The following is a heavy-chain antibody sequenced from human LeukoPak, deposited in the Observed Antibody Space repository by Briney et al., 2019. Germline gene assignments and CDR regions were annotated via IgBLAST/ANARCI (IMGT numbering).Heavy chain of an antibody. CDR1: GFTFSGSA. J-gene: IGHJ4*02. D-gene: IGHD1-26*01. V-gene: IGHV3-73*01. Sequence: GGSLRLSCAASGFTFSGSAMHWVRQASGKGLEWVGRIRSKANSSAPAYAASVKGRFTISRDDSKNTAYLQMNSLKTEDTAVYYCTSLIVGPRDYWGQGTLVTVSS. CDR3: TSLIVGPRDY. CDR2: IRSKANSSAP.